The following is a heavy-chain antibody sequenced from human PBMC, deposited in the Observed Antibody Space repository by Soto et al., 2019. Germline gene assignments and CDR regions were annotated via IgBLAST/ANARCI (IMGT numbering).Heavy chain of an antibody. CDR1: GVSFSGYY. Sequence: SETLSLTCAVYGVSFSGYYWSWIRQPPGKGLEWIGEINHSGSTNYNPSLKSRVTISVDTSKNQFSLKLSSVTAADTAVYYCARVYYYGPASRPARRFNYGMDVWGQGTTVTVSS. CDR3: ARVYYYGPASRPARRFNYGMDV. CDR2: INHSGST. J-gene: IGHJ6*02. V-gene: IGHV4-34*01. D-gene: IGHD3-10*01.